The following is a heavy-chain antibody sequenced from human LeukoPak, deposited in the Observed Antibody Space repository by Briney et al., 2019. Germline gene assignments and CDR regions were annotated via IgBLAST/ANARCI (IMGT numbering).Heavy chain of an antibody. CDR2: INHSGST. V-gene: IGHV4-34*01. D-gene: IGHD3-10*01. CDR1: GGSFSGYY. J-gene: IGHJ4*02. CDR3: ARSDYGSGSYYFDY. Sequence: ASETLSLTCVVYGGSFSGYYWSWIRQPPGKGLEWIGEINHSGSTNYNPSLKSRVTISVDTSKNQFSLKLSSVTAADTAVYYCARSDYGSGSYYFDYWGQGTLVTVSS.